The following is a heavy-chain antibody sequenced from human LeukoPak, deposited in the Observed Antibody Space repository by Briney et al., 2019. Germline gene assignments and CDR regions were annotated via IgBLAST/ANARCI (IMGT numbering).Heavy chain of an antibody. J-gene: IGHJ4*02. CDR3: AREGATTAFDY. CDR2: IYSGGRT. V-gene: IGHV3-53*01. Sequence: GGSLRLSCAASGFTFSGYGMSWVRQAPGKGLEWVSIIYSGGRTYYADSAKGRFTISRDIFKNTVYLQMNSLRAEDTAVYYCAREGATTAFDYWGQGTLVTVSS. D-gene: IGHD1-26*01. CDR1: GFTFSGYG.